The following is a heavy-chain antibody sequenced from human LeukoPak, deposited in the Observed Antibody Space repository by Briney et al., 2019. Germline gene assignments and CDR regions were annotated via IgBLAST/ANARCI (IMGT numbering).Heavy chain of an antibody. CDR1: GYTFTSYH. D-gene: IGHD6-19*01. Sequence: GGSVKVSCQASGYTFTSYHMHWVRQAPGQGLEWQGIINPSGGSTSYAQKFQGRVTMTRDTSTSTVYMELSSLRSEDTAVYYCARRMAVAGTTLGFDYWGQGTLVTVSS. V-gene: IGHV1-46*01. CDR2: INPSGGST. J-gene: IGHJ4*02. CDR3: ARRMAVAGTTLGFDY.